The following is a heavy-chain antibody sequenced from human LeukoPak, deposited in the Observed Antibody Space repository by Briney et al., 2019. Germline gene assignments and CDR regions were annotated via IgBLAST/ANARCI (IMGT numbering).Heavy chain of an antibody. J-gene: IGHJ4*02. CDR2: ISGGGGNT. D-gene: IGHD3-3*02. V-gene: IGHV3-23*01. CDR3: AKDLTHFWSGYHD. Sequence: GGSLRLSWAASGFTFSSYAMSWVRQAPGKGLEWVSVISGGGGNTYYADSVKGRFTISRDNSKNTLYLQMNSLRAEDTAVYYCAKDLTHFWSGYHDWGQGTLVTVSS. CDR1: GFTFSSYA.